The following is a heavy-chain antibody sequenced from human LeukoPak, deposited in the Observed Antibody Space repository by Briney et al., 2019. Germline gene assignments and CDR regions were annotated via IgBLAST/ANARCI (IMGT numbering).Heavy chain of an antibody. D-gene: IGHD3-10*01. CDR1: GYSFTSYW. CDR2: IDPSDSYT. V-gene: IGHV5-10-1*01. Sequence: PGESLKISCKGSGYSFTSYWIGWVRQMPGKGLEWMGRIDPSDSYTNYSPSFQGHVTISADKSISTAYLQWSSLKASDTAMYYCATPPTYYYGSGSYYTDYWGQGTLVTVSS. J-gene: IGHJ4*02. CDR3: ATPPTYYYGSGSYYTDY.